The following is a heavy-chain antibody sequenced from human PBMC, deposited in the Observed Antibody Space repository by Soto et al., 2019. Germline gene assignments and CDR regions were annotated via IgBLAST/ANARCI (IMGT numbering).Heavy chain of an antibody. V-gene: IGHV3-21*01. Sequence: PGGSLRLSCTVSGFAFNNYGISWVRQAPGKGLEWVSSISKSDYTYHSDSVKGRFTISRDNAKNSVSLQMNTLRVEDTAVYYCAREDSIIIPAVSDFWGQGTLVTVSS. CDR3: AREDSIIIPAVSDF. CDR1: GFAFNNYG. CDR2: ISKSDYT. J-gene: IGHJ4*02. D-gene: IGHD2-2*01.